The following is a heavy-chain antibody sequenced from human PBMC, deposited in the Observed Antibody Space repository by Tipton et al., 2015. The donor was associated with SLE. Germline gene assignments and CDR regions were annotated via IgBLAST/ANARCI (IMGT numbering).Heavy chain of an antibody. CDR3: ARGGDTYFYDGSGYRSDFDV. CDR1: GDSISNVNYY. D-gene: IGHD3-22*01. CDR2: VYYSETT. J-gene: IGHJ3*01. V-gene: IGHV4-31*03. Sequence: TLSLTCTVSGDSISNVNYYWNWLRQRPGKGLEWIGYVYYSETTYSNPSLKSRLTISVDKSKNQFSLKLSFVTAADTAMYYCARGGDTYFYDGSGYRSDFDVWGPGTMVTVSS.